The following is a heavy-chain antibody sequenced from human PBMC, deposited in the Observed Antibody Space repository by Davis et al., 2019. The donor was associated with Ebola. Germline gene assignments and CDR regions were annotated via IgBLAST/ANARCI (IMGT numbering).Heavy chain of an antibody. CDR1: GFTFSSYA. V-gene: IGHV3-30-3*01. J-gene: IGHJ4*02. CDR3: ARGGARWENPRGDY. Sequence: PGGSLRLSCAASGFTFSSYAMSWVRQAPGEGLEWVSVMSSDGSNKYYADSVKGRFTISRDISNNTLYLQMNSLRAEDTAVYYCARGGARWENPRGDYWGQGTLVTVSS. D-gene: IGHD1-26*01. CDR2: MSSDGSNK.